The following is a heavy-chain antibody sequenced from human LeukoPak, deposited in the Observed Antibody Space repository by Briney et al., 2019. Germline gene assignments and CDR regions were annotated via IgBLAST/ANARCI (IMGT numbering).Heavy chain of an antibody. CDR3: TRHITAAGPDY. V-gene: IGHV5-51*01. Sequence: GESLKISCRGSGYSFTSHWFGWVRQMPGKGLEWMAIIYAGDSGTRISPSFQGQVTISADRSISTAYLQWSSLKASDTAIYYCTRHITAAGPDYWGQGTLVTVSS. CDR1: GYSFTSHW. D-gene: IGHD6-13*01. CDR2: IYAGDSGT. J-gene: IGHJ4*02.